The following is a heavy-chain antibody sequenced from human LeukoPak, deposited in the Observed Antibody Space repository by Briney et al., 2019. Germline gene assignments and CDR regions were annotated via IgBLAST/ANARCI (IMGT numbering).Heavy chain of an antibody. Sequence: SGPTLVNPTQTLTLTCTFSGFSLSTSGVGVGWIRQPPGKALEWLALIYWDDDKRYSPSLKSRLTITKDTSKNQVVLTMTNMDPVDTATYYCAHSSLTEVGYGDYPWYFDYWGQGTLVTVSS. D-gene: IGHD4-17*01. V-gene: IGHV2-5*02. CDR2: IYWDDDK. J-gene: IGHJ4*02. CDR1: GFSLSTSGVG. CDR3: AHSSLTEVGYGDYPWYFDY.